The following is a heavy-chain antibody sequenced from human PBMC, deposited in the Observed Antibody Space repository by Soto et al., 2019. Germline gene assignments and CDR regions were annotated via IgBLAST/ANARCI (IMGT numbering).Heavy chain of an antibody. V-gene: IGHV1-69*13. D-gene: IGHD1-26*01. J-gene: IGHJ6*02. CDR2: IIPIFGTA. CDR1: GGTFSSYA. Sequence: SVKVSCKASGGTFSSYAISWVRQAPGQGLEWMGGIIPIFGTANYAEKFQGRVTITADESTSTAYMELSSLRSEDTAVYYCARSHSLIVGATPLLYYYYGMDVWGQGTIVTVSS. CDR3: ARSHSLIVGATPLLYYYYGMDV.